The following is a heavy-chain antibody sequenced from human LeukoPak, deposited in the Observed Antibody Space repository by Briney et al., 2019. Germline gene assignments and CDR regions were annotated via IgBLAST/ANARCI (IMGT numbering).Heavy chain of an antibody. CDR3: ARGNYYDSSGYSY. CDR2: INPNSGGT. V-gene: IGHV1/OR15-1*04. Sequence: ASVKVSCKASGYIFTDYYMHWVRQAPGQELGWMGRINPNSGGTSYAQKFQGRVTMTRDTSISTAYMELSRLRSDDTAVYYCARGNYYDSSGYSYWGQGTLVTVSS. J-gene: IGHJ4*02. D-gene: IGHD3-22*01. CDR1: GYIFTDYY.